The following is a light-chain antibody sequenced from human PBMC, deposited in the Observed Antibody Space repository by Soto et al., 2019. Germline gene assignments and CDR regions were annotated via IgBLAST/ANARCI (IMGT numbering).Light chain of an antibody. CDR3: QQYSIWRT. CDR2: GAS. J-gene: IGKJ1*01. Sequence: EIVMTQSPVTLSLAPGERVTLSCRSSERVSTNLAWYQQKAGQAPRLLIYGASTRATGIPARFSGSGSGTEFTLTISSLQSEDFAVYYCQQYSIWRTVGQGTKVDI. V-gene: IGKV3-15*01. CDR1: ERVSTN.